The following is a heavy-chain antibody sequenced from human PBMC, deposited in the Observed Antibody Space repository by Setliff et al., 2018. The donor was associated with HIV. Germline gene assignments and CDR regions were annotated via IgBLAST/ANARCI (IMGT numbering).Heavy chain of an antibody. Sequence: ASVKVSCKTSGGTFSNYAISWVRQAPGQGLEWMGWIIPNSDDTNYAQKFQGRVTMTRDTSISTAYMEMSRLRSDDTAIYYCARAAGDWNTFDIWGQGTMVTVSS. CDR3: ARAAGDWNTFDI. CDR2: IIPNSDDT. V-gene: IGHV1-2*02. D-gene: IGHD1-1*01. CDR1: GGTFSNYA. J-gene: IGHJ3*02.